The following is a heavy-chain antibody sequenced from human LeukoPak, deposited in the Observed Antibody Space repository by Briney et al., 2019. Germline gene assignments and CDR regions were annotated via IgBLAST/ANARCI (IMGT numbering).Heavy chain of an antibody. V-gene: IGHV3-23*01. Sequence: GGSLRLSCAVSGFTFSSYAMSWVRQAPGKGLEWVSAISGSGGNTYYADSVKGRFTISRDNSKNTLYLQMNSLRAEDTAVYYCANSPYYYDSSGYPYWGQGTLVTVSS. CDR1: GFTFSSYA. J-gene: IGHJ4*02. CDR2: ISGSGGNT. D-gene: IGHD3-22*01. CDR3: ANSPYYYDSSGYPY.